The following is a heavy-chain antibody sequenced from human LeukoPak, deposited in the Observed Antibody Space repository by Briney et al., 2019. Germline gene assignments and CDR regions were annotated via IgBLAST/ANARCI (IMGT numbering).Heavy chain of an antibody. CDR2: IYYSGST. V-gene: IGHV4-39*07. CDR3: AREANSGWFDP. J-gene: IGHJ5*02. D-gene: IGHD3-10*01. Sequence: SETLSLTCTVSGGSISSSSYYWGWIRQPPGKGLEWIGSIYYSGSTYYNPSLKSRVTISVDTSKNQFSLKLTSVTPADTAIYYCAREANSGWFDPWGQGTLVTVSS. CDR1: GGSISSSSYY.